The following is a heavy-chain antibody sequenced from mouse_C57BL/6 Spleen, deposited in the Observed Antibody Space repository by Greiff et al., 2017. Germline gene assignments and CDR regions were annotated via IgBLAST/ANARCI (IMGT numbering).Heavy chain of an antibody. CDR3: ARKSHAMDY. J-gene: IGHJ4*01. CDR1: GYTFTSYW. CDR2: IDPSDSYT. V-gene: IGHV1-50*01. Sequence: VQLQQPGAELVKPGASVKLSCKASGYTFTSYWMQWVKQRPGQGLEWIGEIDPSDSYTNYNQKFKGKATLTVDTSSSTAYMQLSSLTSEDSAVYYCARKSHAMDYWGQGTSVTVSS.